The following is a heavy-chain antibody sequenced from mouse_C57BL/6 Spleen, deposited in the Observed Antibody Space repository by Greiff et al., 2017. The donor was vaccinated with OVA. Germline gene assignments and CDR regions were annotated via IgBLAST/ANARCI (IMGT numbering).Heavy chain of an antibody. J-gene: IGHJ3*01. CDR1: GFTFSSYA. V-gene: IGHV5-4*01. Sequence: EVKLMESGGGLVKPGGSLKLSCAASGFTFSSYAMSWVRQTPEKRLEWVATISDGGSYTYYPDNVKGRFTISRDNAKNNLYLQMSHLKSEDTAMYYCAREGIYYPFAYWGQGTLVTVSA. D-gene: IGHD1-1*01. CDR3: AREGIYYPFAY. CDR2: ISDGGSYT.